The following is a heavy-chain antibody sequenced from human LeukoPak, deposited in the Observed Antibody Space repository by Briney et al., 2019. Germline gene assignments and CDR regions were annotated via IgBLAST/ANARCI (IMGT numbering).Heavy chain of an antibody. CDR1: GGTFSSYA. CDR3: ARVANYYGMDV. Sequence: VASVKVSCKASGGTFSSYAISWVRQAPGQGLEWMGGIIPIFGTANYAQKFQGRVTITADESTSAAYMELSSLRSEDTAVYYCARVANYYGMDVWGQGTTVTVSS. J-gene: IGHJ6*02. V-gene: IGHV1-69*13. CDR2: IIPIFGTA.